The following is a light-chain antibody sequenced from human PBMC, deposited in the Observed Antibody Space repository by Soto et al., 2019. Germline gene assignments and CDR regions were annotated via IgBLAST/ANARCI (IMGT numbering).Light chain of an antibody. Sequence: DIVMTQSPDSLAVSLGERATINCKSSQSVLHFSNNKNFLAWYQQKPGQPPKLLIYWASTRESGVPDRFSGSGSGTDFTLTISSLQAEDVAVYYCQQYYSTPLTFGGGTKVEI. CDR3: QQYYSTPLT. CDR1: QSVLHFSNNKNF. CDR2: WAS. V-gene: IGKV4-1*01. J-gene: IGKJ4*01.